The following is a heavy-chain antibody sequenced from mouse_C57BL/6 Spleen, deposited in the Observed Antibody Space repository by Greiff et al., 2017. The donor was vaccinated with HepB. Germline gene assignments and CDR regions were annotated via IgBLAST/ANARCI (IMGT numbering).Heavy chain of an antibody. CDR2: INPNYGTT. CDR3: AIPYGSSYPYYFSY. CDR1: GYSFTDYN. J-gene: IGHJ2*01. D-gene: IGHD1-1*01. V-gene: IGHV1-39*01. Sequence: EVQLQQSGPELVKPGASVKISCKASGYSFTDYNMNWVKQSNGKSLEWIGVINPNYGTTSYNQKFKGKATLTVDQSSSTAYMQLNSLTSEDSAVYYCAIPYGSSYPYYFSYWGQGTTLTVSS.